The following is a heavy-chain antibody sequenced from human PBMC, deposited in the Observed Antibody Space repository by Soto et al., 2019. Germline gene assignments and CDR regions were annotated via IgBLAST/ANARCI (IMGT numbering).Heavy chain of an antibody. CDR2: IYSDGSR. V-gene: IGHV3-53*01. Sequence: GGSLRLSCVVSGLTVSSNYMTWVRQAPGKWLEWVSFIYSDGSRYYADSVQGRFTISKDDSKSIAYLQMNSLKTEDTAVYYCAKVYGSGTYLPDYWGPGTLVTVSS. J-gene: IGHJ4*02. CDR3: AKVYGSGTYLPDY. CDR1: GLTVSSNY. D-gene: IGHD3-10*01.